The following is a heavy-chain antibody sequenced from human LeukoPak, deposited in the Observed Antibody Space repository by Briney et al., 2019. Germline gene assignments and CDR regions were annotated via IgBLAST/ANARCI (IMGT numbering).Heavy chain of an antibody. CDR3: ARDSYYDSSGYYYYYFDY. Sequence: SVKVSCKASGGTFSSYTISWVRQAPGQGLEWMGRIIPILGIANYAQKFQGRVTITADKSTSTAYMELSSLRSEDTAVYYCARDSYYDSSGYYYYYFDYWGQGTLVTVSS. V-gene: IGHV1-69*04. CDR1: GGTFSSYT. D-gene: IGHD3-22*01. CDR2: IIPILGIA. J-gene: IGHJ4*02.